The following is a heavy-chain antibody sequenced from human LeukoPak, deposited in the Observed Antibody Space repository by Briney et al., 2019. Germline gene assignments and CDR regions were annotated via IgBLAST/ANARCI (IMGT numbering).Heavy chain of an antibody. J-gene: IGHJ4*02. Sequence: GGSLRLSCAASGFTFSSYSMNWVRQAPGRGLEWVANIKQDGSEKYYVDSVKGRFTISRDNAKNSLYLQMNSLRAEDTAVYYCARKRGYDFWSGIEDYWGQGTLVTVSS. CDR1: GFTFSSYS. CDR3: ARKRGYDFWSGIEDY. V-gene: IGHV3-7*01. D-gene: IGHD3-3*01. CDR2: IKQDGSEK.